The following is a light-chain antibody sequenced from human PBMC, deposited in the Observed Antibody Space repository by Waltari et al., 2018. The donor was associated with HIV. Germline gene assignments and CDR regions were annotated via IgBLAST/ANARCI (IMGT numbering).Light chain of an antibody. CDR1: QSVSSK. CDR2: GAS. J-gene: IGKJ5*01. Sequence: EIVMLQSPATLSVSPGERATISCRASQSVSSKLAWYQQKPGQAPRLLIYGASTRSTGIPGRFSGSESGTEFILTISSLQSEDCAVYYCQQYYKWPLTFGQGTRLEIK. CDR3: QQYYKWPLT. V-gene: IGKV3D-15*01.